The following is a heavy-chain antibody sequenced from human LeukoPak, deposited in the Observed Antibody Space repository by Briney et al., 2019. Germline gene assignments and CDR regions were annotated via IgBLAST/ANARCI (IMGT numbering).Heavy chain of an antibody. D-gene: IGHD6-19*01. CDR2: IYTSGST. CDR3: ASSGWYEGGVY. Sequence: SETLSLTCTVSGGSISSGSYYWSWIRQPAGKGLEWIGRIYTSGSTNYNPSLKSRVTISVDTSKNQFSLKLSSVTAADTAVYYCASSGWYEGGVYWGQGTLVTVSS. J-gene: IGHJ4*02. V-gene: IGHV4-61*02. CDR1: GGSISSGSYY.